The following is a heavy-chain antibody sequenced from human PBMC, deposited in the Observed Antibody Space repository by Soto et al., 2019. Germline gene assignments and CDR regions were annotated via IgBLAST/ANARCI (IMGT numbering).Heavy chain of an antibody. V-gene: IGHV3-73*02. CDR2: IRSKGNNYAT. Sequence: EVQLVESGGGLVQPGGSLKLSCAASGFTFSDSAMHWVRKASGEGLEWLGRIRSKGNNYATEYGASLKGRFTISRDDSKKTTYLQMSNLNTEDTAVYYCVRYSRTLGWFFDLWGRGTLVTVSS. D-gene: IGHD2-21*01. J-gene: IGHJ2*01. CDR3: VRYSRTLGWFFDL. CDR1: GFTFSDSA.